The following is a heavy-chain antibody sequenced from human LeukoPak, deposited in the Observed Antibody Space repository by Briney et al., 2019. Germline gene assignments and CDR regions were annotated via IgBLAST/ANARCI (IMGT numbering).Heavy chain of an antibody. V-gene: IGHV4-59*01. D-gene: IGHD1-26*01. CDR2: IDYSGST. CDR3: ARDRRRDLLHAFDI. Sequence: PSETLSLTCTVSGGTISSYYWSWIRQPPGKGLEWIAYIDYSGSTNYNPSLKSRVTISVDASKNQFSLKLSSVTVADTAVYYCARDRRRDLLHAFDIWGQGTMVTVSS. CDR1: GGTISSYY. J-gene: IGHJ3*02.